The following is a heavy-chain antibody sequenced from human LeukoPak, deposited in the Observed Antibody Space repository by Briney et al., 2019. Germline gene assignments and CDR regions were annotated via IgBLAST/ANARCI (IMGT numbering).Heavy chain of an antibody. CDR3: ARYLFSDFYFDH. CDR1: GFTFSTSA. Sequence: PGGSLRPSCAASGFTFSTSAVHWIRQAPGRGLEWEAVISIDGNNPNYADSVKGRFTISRDNSKNALYLQMTSLKTDDTAVYFCARYLFSDFYFDHWGQGTLVTVSS. V-gene: IGHV3-30*01. CDR2: ISIDGNNP. J-gene: IGHJ4*02. D-gene: IGHD2-21*01.